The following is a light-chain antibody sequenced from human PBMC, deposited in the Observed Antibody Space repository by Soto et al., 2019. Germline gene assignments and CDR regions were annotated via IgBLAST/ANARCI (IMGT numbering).Light chain of an antibody. CDR3: SSYTSSSTYV. Sequence: QSALTQPASVSGSPGQSITISCTGTSSDVGGYNYVSWYQQHPGKAPKLMIYDVTNRPSGVSNRFSGSKSGNTASLTTSGLQAEDEADYYSSSYTSSSTYVFGTGTMVTVL. CDR2: DVT. J-gene: IGLJ1*01. CDR1: SSDVGGYNY. V-gene: IGLV2-14*01.